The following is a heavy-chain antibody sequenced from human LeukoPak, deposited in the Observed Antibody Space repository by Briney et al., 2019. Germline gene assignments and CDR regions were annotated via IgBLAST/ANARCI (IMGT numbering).Heavy chain of an antibody. Sequence: SETLSLTCTVSGGSISSYYWSWIRQPAGKGLEWIGRIYTSGSTNYNPSLKSRVTMSVDTSKNQFSLKLSSVTAADTAVYHCARSVDYFDNTGPHMMFDYWGQGSLVTVSS. J-gene: IGHJ4*02. CDR1: GGSISSYY. CDR2: IYTSGST. D-gene: IGHD3-22*01. V-gene: IGHV4-4*07. CDR3: ARSVDYFDNTGPHMMFDY.